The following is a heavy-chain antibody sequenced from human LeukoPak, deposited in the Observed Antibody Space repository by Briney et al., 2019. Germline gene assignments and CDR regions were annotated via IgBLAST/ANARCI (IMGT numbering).Heavy chain of an antibody. J-gene: IGHJ4*02. D-gene: IGHD2-15*01. CDR2: IYPGDSDT. CDR3: ARHGGNAPFGYLSGGLNY. CDR1: GYSFTSYW. Sequence: EESLKISCKGSGYSFTSYWIGWVRQMPGKGLEWMGIIYPGDSDTRYSPSFQGQVTISADKSISTAYLQWSSLKASDTAMYYCARHGGNAPFGYLSGGLNYWGQGTLVTVSS. V-gene: IGHV5-51*01.